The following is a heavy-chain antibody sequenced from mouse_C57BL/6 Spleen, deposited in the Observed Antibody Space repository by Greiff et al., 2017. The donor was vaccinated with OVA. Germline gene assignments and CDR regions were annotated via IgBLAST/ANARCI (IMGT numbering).Heavy chain of an antibody. J-gene: IGHJ2*01. CDR1: GYTFTSYW. CDR3: ARRGLITDY. CDR2: IDPSDSYT. Sequence: VQLQQPGAELVMPGASVKLSCKASGYTFTSYWMHWVKQRPGQGLEWIGEIDPSDSYTNYNQKFKGKSTLTVDKSSSTAYMQLSSLTSEDSAVYYCARRGLITDYWGQGTTLTVSS. V-gene: IGHV1-69*01. D-gene: IGHD1-1*01.